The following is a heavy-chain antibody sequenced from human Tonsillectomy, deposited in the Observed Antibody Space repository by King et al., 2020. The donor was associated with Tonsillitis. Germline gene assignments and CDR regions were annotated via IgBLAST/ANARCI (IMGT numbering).Heavy chain of an antibody. J-gene: IGHJ4*02. CDR3: AHCIGGDFWSGYAQYYFDY. D-gene: IGHD3-3*01. CDR2: IHWNDDK. Sequence: ITLNESGPTLVKPTQTLTLTCTFSGFLLSTSGLGVGWIRQTPGKALEWLSLIHWNDDKRYSPSLKSRLTITKETSKNQVVLIMTNMDPVDTATYYCAHCIGGDFWSGYAQYYFDYWGQGTLVTVSS. CDR1: GFLLSTSGLG. V-gene: IGHV2-5*01.